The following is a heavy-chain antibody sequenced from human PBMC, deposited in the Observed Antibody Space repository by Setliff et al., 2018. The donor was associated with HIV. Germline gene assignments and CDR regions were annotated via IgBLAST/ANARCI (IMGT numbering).Heavy chain of an antibody. Sequence: KASETLSLTCTVSGGSISSSSYYWGWIRQPPGKGLEWIGSVYHSGTTYDNPSLESRVTISVDTSKNQFSLKLSSVTAADTAVYYCARHGAYEAYYDYMDVWGKGTTVTVSS. CDR1: GGSISSSSYY. CDR2: VYHSGTT. D-gene: IGHD5-12*01. J-gene: IGHJ6*03. CDR3: ARHGAYEAYYDYMDV. V-gene: IGHV4-39*01.